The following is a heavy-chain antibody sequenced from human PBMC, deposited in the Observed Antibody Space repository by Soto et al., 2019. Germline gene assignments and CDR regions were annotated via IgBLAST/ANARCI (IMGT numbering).Heavy chain of an antibody. V-gene: IGHV3-53*01. CDR1: GFTVSSNY. CDR3: ARGSSGAGGYFDF. D-gene: IGHD6-25*01. J-gene: IGHJ4*02. CDR2: IYSGGST. Sequence: ESGGGLIQPGGSLRLSCAASGFTVSSNYMSWVRQAPGKGLEWVSLIYSGGSTYYADSVKGRFTISRDNSKNTLYLEMNSLRAEDTAVYYCARGSSGAGGYFDFWGQGTLVTVSS.